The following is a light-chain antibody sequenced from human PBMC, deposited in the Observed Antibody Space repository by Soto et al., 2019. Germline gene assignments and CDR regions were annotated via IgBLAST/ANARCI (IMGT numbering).Light chain of an antibody. Sequence: DIQMTQSPSSVSASIGDRVTITCRASQIIGTWLARYQQKPGKAPTLLIYGASTLQSGVPSRFSGSGSGTDFTLTITNLQAEDSAIYYCQQANSFPFTFGPGTKVDIK. CDR3: QQANSFPFT. J-gene: IGKJ3*01. CDR1: QIIGTW. V-gene: IGKV1-12*02. CDR2: GAS.